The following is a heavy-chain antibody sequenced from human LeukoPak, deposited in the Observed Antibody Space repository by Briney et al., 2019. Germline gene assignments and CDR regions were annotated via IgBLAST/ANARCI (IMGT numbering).Heavy chain of an antibody. V-gene: IGHV3-66*01. CDR3: AREPPPVGIVGAHGDY. CDR1: GFTVSSNY. Sequence: PGGSLRLSCAASGFTVSSNYMSWVRQAPGKGLEWVSVIYSGGGTYYADSVKGRFTISRDNSKNTLYLQMNSLRAEDTAVYYCAREPPPVGIVGAHGDYWGQGTLVTVSS. D-gene: IGHD1-26*01. CDR2: IYSGGGT. J-gene: IGHJ4*02.